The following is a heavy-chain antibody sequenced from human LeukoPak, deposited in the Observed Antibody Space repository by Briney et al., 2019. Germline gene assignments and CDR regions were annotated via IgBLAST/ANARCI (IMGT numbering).Heavy chain of an antibody. V-gene: IGHV3-30*01. D-gene: IGHD2-2*01. Sequence: GGSLRLSCAASGFTFSSYAMHWVRQAPGKGLEWVAVISYDGSNKYYADSVKGRFTISRDNSRNTLYLQIDSRRAEDTGVYYCARGAMTHDYWGQGTLVTVSS. CDR3: ARGAMTHDY. CDR1: GFTFSSYA. CDR2: ISYDGSNK. J-gene: IGHJ4*02.